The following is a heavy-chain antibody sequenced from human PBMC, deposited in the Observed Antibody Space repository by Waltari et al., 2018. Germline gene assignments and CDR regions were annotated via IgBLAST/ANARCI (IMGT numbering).Heavy chain of an antibody. CDR2: IIPIFGTA. Sequence: QVQLVQSGAEVKKPGSSVKVSCKAYGGNFSSYAISWVRQAPGQGLEWMGGIIPIFGTANYAQKFQGRVTISADESTSTAYMELSSLRSEDTAVYYCVRETSGWPGAFDYWGQGTLVTVSS. CDR1: GGNFSSYA. D-gene: IGHD6-19*01. J-gene: IGHJ4*02. CDR3: VRETSGWPGAFDY. V-gene: IGHV1-69*12.